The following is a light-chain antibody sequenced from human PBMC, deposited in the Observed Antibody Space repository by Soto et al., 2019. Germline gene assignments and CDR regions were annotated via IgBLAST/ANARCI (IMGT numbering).Light chain of an antibody. V-gene: IGLV1-44*01. CDR1: SSNIGSNT. CDR2: SDN. CDR3: ATWDDSLNGWV. Sequence: QAVVTQPPSASGTPGQRVTISCSGNSSNIGSNTVNWYQQLPGMAPKLLMYSDNQRPSGVPDRFSGSKSGTSASLAISGLQSEDEADYYCATWDDSLNGWVFGGGTKVTVL. J-gene: IGLJ3*02.